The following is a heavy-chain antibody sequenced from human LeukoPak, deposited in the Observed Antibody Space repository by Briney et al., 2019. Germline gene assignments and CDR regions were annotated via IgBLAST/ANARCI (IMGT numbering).Heavy chain of an antibody. CDR2: INSDGSST. V-gene: IGHV3-74*01. D-gene: IGHD3-9*01. Sequence: PGGSLRLSCAASGFTFSSYWMHWVRQAPGKGLVWVSRINSDGSSTSYADSVKGRFTISRDNAKNTLYLQMNSLRAEDTAVYYCARDRGRNPLRYFDWLFWGDAFDIWGQGTMVTVSS. J-gene: IGHJ3*02. CDR1: GFTFSSYW. CDR3: ARDRGRNPLRYFDWLFWGDAFDI.